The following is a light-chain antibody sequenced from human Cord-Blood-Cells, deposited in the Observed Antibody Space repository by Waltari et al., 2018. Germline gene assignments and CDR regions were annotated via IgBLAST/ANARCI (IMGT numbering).Light chain of an antibody. J-gene: IGKJ1*01. CDR2: GAS. Sequence: EIVLTQSPGTLSLSLGERATLSCRASQSVSSSYLAWYQQKPGQAPRLLIYGASSRATDIPDRFSGSASGTVFTLTISRLDAEDFSLYYCQQSTWTFGQGTKVDIK. CDR3: QQSTWT. CDR1: QSVSSSY. V-gene: IGKV3-20*01.